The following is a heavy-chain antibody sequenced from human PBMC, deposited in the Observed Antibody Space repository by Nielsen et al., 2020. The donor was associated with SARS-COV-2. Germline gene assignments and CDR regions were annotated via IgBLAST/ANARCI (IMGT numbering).Heavy chain of an antibody. J-gene: IGHJ4*02. CDR1: GFTFSSYG. D-gene: IGHD5-12*01. CDR3: ARGRGYSGYEGFDY. Sequence: SLKISCAASGFTFSSYGMHWVRQAPGKGLEWVAVIWYDGSNKYYADSVKGRFTISRDNSKNTLYLQMNSLRAEDTAVYYCARGRGYSGYEGFDYWGQGTLVTVSS. CDR2: IWYDGSNK. V-gene: IGHV3-33*08.